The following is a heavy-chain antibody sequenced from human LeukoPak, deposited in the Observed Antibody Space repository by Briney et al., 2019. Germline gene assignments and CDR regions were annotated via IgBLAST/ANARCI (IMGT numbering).Heavy chain of an antibody. CDR2: INPSGGST. J-gene: IGHJ4*02. D-gene: IGHD6-19*01. CDR3: ARDYGSGWGFDY. CDR1: GYTFTSYY. Sequence: ASVKVSCKASGYTFTSYYMHWVRQAPGQGLEWMGIINPSGGSTSYAQKFQGRVTITRNTSISTAYMELSSLRSEDTAVYYCARDYGSGWGFDYWGQGTLVTVSS. V-gene: IGHV1-46*01.